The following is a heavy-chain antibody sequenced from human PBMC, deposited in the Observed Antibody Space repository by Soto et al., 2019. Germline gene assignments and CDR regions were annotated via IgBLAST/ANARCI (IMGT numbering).Heavy chain of an antibody. CDR3: ARSAISPYGGLIGPFDY. CDR1: GYTFTAYA. J-gene: IGHJ4*02. Sequence: QVHLVQSGGEEKKPGASVKVSCEASGYTFTAYAMHWLRQAPGQRLEWMAWINPGNGNTKYSQNFLGRVSITRDTSASTAYLELGSIRAEDTAVYYCARSAISPYGGLIGPFDYWGQGNLVTVSS. D-gene: IGHD3-16*02. CDR2: INPGNGNT. V-gene: IGHV1-3*05.